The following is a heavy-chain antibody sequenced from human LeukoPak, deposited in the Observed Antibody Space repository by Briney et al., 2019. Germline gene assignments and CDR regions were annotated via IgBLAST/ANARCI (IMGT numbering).Heavy chain of an antibody. CDR2: MHPTGDST. CDR3: ARHDFDLPMIYSFFVH. V-gene: IGHV1-46*01. J-gene: IGHJ5*02. Sequence: VASVKVSCTASGYTFTKYYMNWVRQAPGQGLEWMGIMHPTGDSTNYAQKFQGRVTLTRDTSTGTFYMELSSLTSEDTAVYYCARHDFDLPMIYSFFVHWGQGTLVTVSS. CDR1: GYTFTKYY. D-gene: IGHD3-3*01.